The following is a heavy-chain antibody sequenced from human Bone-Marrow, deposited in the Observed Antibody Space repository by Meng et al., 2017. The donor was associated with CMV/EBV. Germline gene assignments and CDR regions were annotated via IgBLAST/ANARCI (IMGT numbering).Heavy chain of an antibody. J-gene: IGHJ5*02. V-gene: IGHV3-48*04. Sequence: GGSLRLSCAASGFTFSTFSMNWVRQAPGKGLEWVSYISSSSSTIYYADSGKGRFTISRDNAKNSLYLQWNSLRAEDTAVYYFARDKSSSTSCYTLDPWGQGTLVTVSS. CDR3: ARDKSSSTSCYTLDP. CDR2: ISSSSSTI. D-gene: IGHD2-2*02. CDR1: GFTFSTFS.